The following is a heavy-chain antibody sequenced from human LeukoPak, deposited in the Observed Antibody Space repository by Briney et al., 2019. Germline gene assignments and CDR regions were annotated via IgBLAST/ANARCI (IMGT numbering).Heavy chain of an antibody. CDR1: GGTFSSYA. CDR2: IIPILGIA. J-gene: IGHJ3*01. V-gene: IGHV1-69*04. D-gene: IGHD1-26*01. CDR3: ARARYAGSSTDAFDF. Sequence: GASVKVSCKASGGTFSSYAISWVRQAPGQGLEWMGRIIPILGIANYAQKFQGRVTITADKSTSTAYMELRSLRSDDTAVYYCARARYAGSSTDAFDFWGQGTMVSVSS.